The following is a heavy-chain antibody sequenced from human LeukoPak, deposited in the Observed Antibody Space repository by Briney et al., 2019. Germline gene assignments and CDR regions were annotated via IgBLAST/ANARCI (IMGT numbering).Heavy chain of an antibody. CDR1: GFTFSSNW. CDR3: ASPHDYGDRFDY. V-gene: IGHV3-7*01. J-gene: IGHJ4*02. Sequence: GGSLRLSCAASGFTFSSNWMSWVRQAPGQGMERVANIKQDGSENSYVDSVKGRFTISRDNAKNSLYLQMNSLRAEDTAVYYCASPHDYGDRFDYWGQGTLVTVSS. CDR2: IKQDGSEN. D-gene: IGHD4-17*01.